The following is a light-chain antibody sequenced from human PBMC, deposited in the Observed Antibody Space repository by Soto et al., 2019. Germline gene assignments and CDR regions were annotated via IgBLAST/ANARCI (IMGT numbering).Light chain of an antibody. CDR2: DVS. J-gene: IGKJ5*01. Sequence: EVVLTQSPGSLSLSPGKRATPSCRASQSVTTYFAWYQQKPGQAPRLLIYDVSNRAPAIPDRFSGSGYGTDFTLTISSLETEDFAVYYCQQRTNWPITFGQGTRLEIK. CDR1: QSVTTY. V-gene: IGKV3-11*01. CDR3: QQRTNWPIT.